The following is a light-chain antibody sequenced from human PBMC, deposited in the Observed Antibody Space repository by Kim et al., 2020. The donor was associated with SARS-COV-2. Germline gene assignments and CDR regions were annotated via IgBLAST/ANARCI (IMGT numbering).Light chain of an antibody. CDR1: QSVSFY. Sequence: EIVLTQSPATLSLSPGERVTLSCRASQSVSFYLGWYQQKPGQAPRLLIYDASKRATGIPARFSGSGSGTDFTLTISSLEPEDCAVYYCQQRSSWPPTFGQGTKVEIK. J-gene: IGKJ2*01. V-gene: IGKV3-11*01. CDR3: QQRSSWPPT. CDR2: DAS.